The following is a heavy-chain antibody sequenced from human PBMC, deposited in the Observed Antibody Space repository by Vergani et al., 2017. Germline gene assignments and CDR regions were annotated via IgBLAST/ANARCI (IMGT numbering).Heavy chain of an antibody. CDR3: ARGSCLGGSCYKPLFDY. Sequence: QVQLQESGPGLVKPSQTLSLTCTVSGGSINSHNYYWSWIRQPAGKGLEWIGRIHTSGSTNYNPSLKSRVTMSEDTSKNQFSLNLTSVTAADTAVYFCARGSCLGGSCYKPLFDYWCQGILVTGSS. V-gene: IGHV4-61*02. D-gene: IGHD2-15*01. J-gene: IGHJ4*02. CDR1: GGSINSHNYY. CDR2: IHTSGST.